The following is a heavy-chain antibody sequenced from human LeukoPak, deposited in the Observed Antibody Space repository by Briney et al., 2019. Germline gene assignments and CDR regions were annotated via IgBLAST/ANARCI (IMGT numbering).Heavy chain of an antibody. CDR3: TTGQGKTDDDY. CDR1: GFTFSTHW. V-gene: IGHV3-7*03. J-gene: IGHJ4*02. CDR2: INPDGSQK. Sequence: PGGSLTLSCEASGFTFSTHWMSWVRQAPGKGLEWVASINPDGSQKYYLDSVKGRFTISRDNTKNSLYLQMNSLQTEDTAVYYCTTGQGKTDDDYWGQGTLVTVSS.